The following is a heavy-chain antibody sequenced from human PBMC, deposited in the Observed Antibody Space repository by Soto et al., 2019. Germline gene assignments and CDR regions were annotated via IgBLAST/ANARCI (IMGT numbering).Heavy chain of an antibody. V-gene: IGHV3-23*01. J-gene: IGHJ4*02. CDR2: MSGSGGST. Sequence: EVQLLESGGGLVQPGGSLRLSCAASGFTFSSYAMSWVRQAPGKGLEWVSAMSGSGGSTYYADSVKGRFTISRDNSKNTLYLQMNSLSAEDTAAYYCAKDERGSSGPMGYWGQGTLVTVSS. CDR3: AKDERGSSGPMGY. CDR1: GFTFSSYA. D-gene: IGHD6-19*01.